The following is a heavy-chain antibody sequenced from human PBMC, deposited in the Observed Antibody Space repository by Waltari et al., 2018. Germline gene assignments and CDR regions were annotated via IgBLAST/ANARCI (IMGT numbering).Heavy chain of an antibody. Sequence: QMQLVQSGPEVKKPGTSVKVSCKASGFTFTSSAVQWVRQARGQRLEWVGWIVGGSGNTNYAQKFQERSTITRDMSTSTAYMELRGLRSGDPAVYYWAARGPIVGAKGTFDYWGQGTLVTVSS. V-gene: IGHV1-58*01. CDR1: GFTFTSSA. D-gene: IGHD1-26*01. CDR3: AARGPIVGAKGTFDY. J-gene: IGHJ4*02. CDR2: IVGGSGNT.